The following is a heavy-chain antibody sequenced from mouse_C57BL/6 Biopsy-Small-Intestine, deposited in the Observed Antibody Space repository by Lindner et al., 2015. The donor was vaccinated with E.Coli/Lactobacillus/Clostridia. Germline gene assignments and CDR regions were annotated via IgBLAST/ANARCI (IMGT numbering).Heavy chain of an antibody. V-gene: IGHV1-80*01. Sequence: VQLQESGAELVKPGASVKISCRASGYAFSSYWMNWVKQRPGKGLEWIGQIYPGDGDTNYNGKFKGKATLTADKSSSTAYMQLSSLTSEDSAVYFCARGDYGPMDYWGQGTSVTVSS. CDR3: ARGDYGPMDY. CDR1: GYAFSSYW. J-gene: IGHJ4*01. D-gene: IGHD1-1*02. CDR2: IYPGDGDT.